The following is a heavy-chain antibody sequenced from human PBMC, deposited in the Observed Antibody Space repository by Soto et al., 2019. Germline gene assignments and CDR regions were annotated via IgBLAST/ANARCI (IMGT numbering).Heavy chain of an antibody. CDR2: VTGRSSST. V-gene: IGHV3-23*01. D-gene: IGHD3-16*01. J-gene: IGHJ3*02. CDR3: TKHLPSKKTRRRWADAFHI. CDR1: GFTFSNYA. Sequence: VRLLESGGGLVQPGGSLRLSCVASGFTFSNYAMSWVRQAPGKGLEWVSFVTGRSSSTYYADSVEGRFIISRDNSRNTLFLQMNSLGAEDTAVYYCTKHLPSKKTRRRWADAFHIWGQGTILTVSS.